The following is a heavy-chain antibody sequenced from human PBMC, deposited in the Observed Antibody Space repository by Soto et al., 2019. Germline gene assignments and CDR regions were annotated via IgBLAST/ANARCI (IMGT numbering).Heavy chain of an antibody. J-gene: IGHJ5*02. V-gene: IGHV4-59*01. CDR1: GDSISSYY. CDR3: ARARGIAAAGSPRSDNWFDP. Sequence: SETLSLTCTVSGDSISSYYWSWIRQPPGKGLEWIGYIYYSGSTNYNPSLKSRVTISVDTSKNQFSLKLSSVTAADTAVYYCARARGIAAAGSPRSDNWFDPWGQGTLVTVSS. CDR2: IYYSGST. D-gene: IGHD6-13*01.